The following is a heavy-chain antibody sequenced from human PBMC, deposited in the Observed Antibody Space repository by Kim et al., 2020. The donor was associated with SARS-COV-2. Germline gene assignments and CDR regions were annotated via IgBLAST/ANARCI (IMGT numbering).Heavy chain of an antibody. J-gene: IGHJ6*02. CDR3: ARWYDILTGYYPPSMDV. V-gene: IGHV3-11*04. Sequence: VKARITISRDNAKTSLYLQMNRLRAEDTAVYYCARWYDILTGYYPPSMDVWGQGTTVTVSS. D-gene: IGHD3-9*01.